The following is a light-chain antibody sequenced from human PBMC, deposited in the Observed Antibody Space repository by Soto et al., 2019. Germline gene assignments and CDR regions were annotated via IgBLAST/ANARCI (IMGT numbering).Light chain of an antibody. V-gene: IGKV3-11*01. CDR1: QRVKRY. Sequence: LLTRCHATLSLSPRAGAPLCCRARQRVKRYLVWSAQKRGQAPSFVIYDASNRATGIPARFSGNGSGTDVTLTISSLEPEDVAVDYCQHRSNSPLTFGGGTKVDIK. J-gene: IGKJ4*01. CDR2: DAS. CDR3: QHRSNSPLT.